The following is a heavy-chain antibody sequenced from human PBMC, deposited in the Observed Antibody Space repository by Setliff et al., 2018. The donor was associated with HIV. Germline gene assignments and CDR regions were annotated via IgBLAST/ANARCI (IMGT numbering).Heavy chain of an antibody. J-gene: IGHJ2*01. CDR1: GASITSGSYY. CDR3: AGQWLVNWYFDL. Sequence: PSETLSLTCNVSGASITSGSYYWSWIRRPAGKGLEWIGSIYYSGSTNYNPSLKSRVTISVDTSKNQFSLKLSSVTAADTAVYYCAGQWLVNWYFDLWGRGTLVTVSS. V-gene: IGHV4-61*10. CDR2: IYYSGST. D-gene: IGHD6-19*01.